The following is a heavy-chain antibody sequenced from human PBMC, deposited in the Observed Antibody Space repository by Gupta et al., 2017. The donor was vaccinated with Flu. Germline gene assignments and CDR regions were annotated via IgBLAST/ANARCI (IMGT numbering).Heavy chain of an antibody. CDR3: TRPPPRYPVFAYYYYYMDV. J-gene: IGHJ6*03. V-gene: IGHV3-49*02. Sequence: VRQAPGKWLEWVGVIRSKTYGGTAEDAASVKARFTISRNDSKSVAYLQMNSLKTEDSAVYYCTRPPPRYPVFAYYYYYMDVWGKGTTVTVSS. CDR2: IRSKTYGGTA. D-gene: IGHD3-9*01.